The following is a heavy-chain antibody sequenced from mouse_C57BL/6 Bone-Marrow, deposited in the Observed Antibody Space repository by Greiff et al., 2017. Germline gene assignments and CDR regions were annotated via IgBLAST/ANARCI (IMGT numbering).Heavy chain of an antibody. V-gene: IGHV1-26*01. Sequence: EFQLQQSGPELVKPGASVKISCKASGYTFTDYYMNWVKQSHGKSLEWIGDINPNNGGTSYNQKFKGKATLTVDKSSSTAYMELRSLTSEDSAVYYCAKYGNYAYWGQGTTLTVSS. CDR3: AKYGNYAY. D-gene: IGHD2-1*01. CDR2: INPNNGGT. CDR1: GYTFTDYY. J-gene: IGHJ2*01.